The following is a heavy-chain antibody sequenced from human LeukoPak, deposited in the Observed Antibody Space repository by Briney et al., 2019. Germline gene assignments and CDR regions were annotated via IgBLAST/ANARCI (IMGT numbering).Heavy chain of an antibody. D-gene: IGHD1-26*01. CDR3: AKDSGNYYFDY. Sequence: GGSLRLSCAASGFTLSSYAMSWVRQAPGKGLEWVSAISGSGGSTYNADSVKGRFTISRDNSKNTLFLQMNSLRAEDTAVYYCAKDSGNYYFDYWGQGTLVTVSS. CDR2: ISGSGGST. CDR1: GFTLSSYA. J-gene: IGHJ4*02. V-gene: IGHV3-23*01.